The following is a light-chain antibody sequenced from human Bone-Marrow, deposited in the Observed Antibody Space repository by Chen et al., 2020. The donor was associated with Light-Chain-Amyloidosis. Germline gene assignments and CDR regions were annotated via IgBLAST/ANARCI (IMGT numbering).Light chain of an antibody. CDR2: RDT. Sequence: SYELTQPPSVSVSPVQTARITCSGDDLPTKYAYWYQQKPGQAPVLVIHRDTERPSGISERFSGSSSGTTATLTISGVQAEDEADYFCQSADISNVVFGGGTKLTVL. CDR3: QSADISNVV. V-gene: IGLV3-25*03. CDR1: DLPTKY. J-gene: IGLJ2*01.